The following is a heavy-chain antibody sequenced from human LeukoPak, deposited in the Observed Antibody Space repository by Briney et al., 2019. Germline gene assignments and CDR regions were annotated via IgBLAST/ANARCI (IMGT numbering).Heavy chain of an antibody. CDR2: ISGSGGST. D-gene: IGHD6-13*01. CDR1: GSTFSSYA. V-gene: IGHV3-23*01. J-gene: IGHJ4*02. Sequence: PGGSLRLSCAASGSTFSSYAMNWVRQAPGKGLEWVSVISGSGGSTYYADSVKGRFTISRDNSKNTLYLQMNSLRAEDTAVYYCATDHIAAAGYFDYWGQGTLVTVSS. CDR3: ATDHIAAAGYFDY.